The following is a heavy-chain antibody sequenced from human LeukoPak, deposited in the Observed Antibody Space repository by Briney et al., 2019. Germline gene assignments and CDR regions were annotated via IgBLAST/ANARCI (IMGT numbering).Heavy chain of an antibody. CDR2: ISGSGGST. J-gene: IGHJ3*02. V-gene: IGHV3-23*01. CDR1: GFTFSSYA. Sequence: GGSLRLSCVASGFTFSSYAMSWVRQAPGKGLEWVSAISGSGGSTYYADSVKGRFTISRDNSKNTLYLQMNSLRAEDTAVYYCAKWFGEFGAFDIWGQGTMVTVSS. CDR3: AKWFGEFGAFDI. D-gene: IGHD3-10*01.